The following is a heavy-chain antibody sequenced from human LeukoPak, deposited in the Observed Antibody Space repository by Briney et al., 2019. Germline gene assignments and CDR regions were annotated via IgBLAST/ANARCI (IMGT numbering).Heavy chain of an antibody. CDR2: IYSTGST. CDR1: GGSIRSYY. Sequence: SETLSLTCTVSGGSIRSYYWSWIRQPPGKTLEWIGYIYSTGSTNYNPSLKSRVTFSVDMSKNQFSLKLSSVTAADTAVYYCARGTEEFGELLKVWGQGTLVTVSS. V-gene: IGHV4-59*01. D-gene: IGHD3-10*01. CDR3: ARGTEEFGELLKV. J-gene: IGHJ4*02.